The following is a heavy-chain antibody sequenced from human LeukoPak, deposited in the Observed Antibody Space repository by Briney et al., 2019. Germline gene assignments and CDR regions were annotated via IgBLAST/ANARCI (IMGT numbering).Heavy chain of an antibody. CDR1: GGSFSGKY. V-gene: IGHV4-34*01. Sequence: SETLSLTCAVSGGSFSGKYWTWIRQPPGKGLEWIGEITYSGSIYYNPSLKSRVTISVDTSKNQFSLKLNSVTAADTAVYYCARDLMTWGQGTLVTVSS. CDR2: ITYSGSI. CDR3: ARDLMT. J-gene: IGHJ4*02.